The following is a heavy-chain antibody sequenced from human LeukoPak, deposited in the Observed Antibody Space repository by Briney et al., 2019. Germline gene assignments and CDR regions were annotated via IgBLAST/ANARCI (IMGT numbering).Heavy chain of an antibody. CDR3: AKGGATVIDY. CDR1: GFTFSNYW. CDR2: INSDGSST. J-gene: IGHJ4*02. D-gene: IGHD4-17*01. Sequence: GGSLRLSCEASGFTFSNYWMHWVRQAPGKGLVWVSRINSDGSSTTSADSVKGRFTISRDNAKNTLYLQMNSLRAEDAAVYYCAKGGATVIDYWGQGTLVTVSS. V-gene: IGHV3-74*01.